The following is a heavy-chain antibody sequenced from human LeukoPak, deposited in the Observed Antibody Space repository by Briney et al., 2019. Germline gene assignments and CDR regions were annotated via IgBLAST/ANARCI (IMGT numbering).Heavy chain of an antibody. CDR2: IYPGDSDT. CDR3: TRGDYGDFRVFYTLFDY. D-gene: IGHD4-17*01. V-gene: IGHV5-51*01. CDR1: GYSFTSYW. J-gene: IGHJ4*02. Sequence: GESLKISCKGSGYSFTSYWIGWVRQMPGKGLEWMGIIYPGDSDTRYSPSFQGQATISADKSISTAYLQWSSLKASDTAMYYCTRGDYGDFRVFYTLFDYWGQGTLVTVSS.